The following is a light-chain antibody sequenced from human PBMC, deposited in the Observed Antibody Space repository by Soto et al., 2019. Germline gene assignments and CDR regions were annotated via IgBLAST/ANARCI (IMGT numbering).Light chain of an antibody. CDR1: QNINTY. V-gene: IGKV1-39*01. Sequence: DIQMTQSPSSLSASVGDRVTITCRASQNINTYLNWYQQKPGKAPKLLIFAASSLQSGVPSRFSGSGSRTDFTLTISSLQPEDFATYYCQQSYSTPRTFGHGTKLEIK. CDR3: QQSYSTPRT. J-gene: IGKJ2*01. CDR2: AAS.